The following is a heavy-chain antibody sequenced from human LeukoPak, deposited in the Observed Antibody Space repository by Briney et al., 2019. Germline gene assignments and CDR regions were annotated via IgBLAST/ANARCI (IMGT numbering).Heavy chain of an antibody. CDR2: IYYSGST. D-gene: IGHD4-11*01. V-gene: IGHV4-59*08. CDR3: ARLQTPYYYGMDV. Sequence: SETLSLTCTVSGGSISSYYWSWIRQPPGKGLEWIGYIYYSGSTNYNPSLKSRVTISVDTSKNQFSLKLSSVTAADTAVYYCARLQTPYYYGMDVWGQGTTVTVSS. J-gene: IGHJ6*02. CDR1: GGSISSYY.